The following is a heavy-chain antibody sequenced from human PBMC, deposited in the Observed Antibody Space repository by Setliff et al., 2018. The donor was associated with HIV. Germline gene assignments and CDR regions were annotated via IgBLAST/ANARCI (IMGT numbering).Heavy chain of an antibody. CDR2: IFHSGNT. CDR3: ARRTIWGDAFDI. D-gene: IGHD3-16*01. CDR1: GYSISSGFY. J-gene: IGHJ3*02. V-gene: IGHV4-38-2*02. Sequence: SETLSLTCNVSGYSISSGFYWGWIRQPPGKGLEWIGNIFHSGNTDQNPSLKSRVTMSVETSESQFSLRLNSVTAADTAVYYCARRTIWGDAFDIWGRGTMVTVSS.